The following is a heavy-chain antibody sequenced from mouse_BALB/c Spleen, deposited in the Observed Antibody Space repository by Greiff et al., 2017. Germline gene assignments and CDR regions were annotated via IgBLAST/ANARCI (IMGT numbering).Heavy chain of an antibody. Sequence: EVQVVESGGGLVQPGGSRKLSCAASGFTFSSFGMHWVRQAPEKGLEWVAYISSGSSTIYYADTVKGRFTISRDNPKNTLFLQMTSLRSEDTAMYYCARSGGNYVDAMDYWGQGTSVTVSS. V-gene: IGHV5-17*02. D-gene: IGHD2-1*01. CDR3: ARSGGNYVDAMDY. CDR2: ISSGSSTI. CDR1: GFTFSSFG. J-gene: IGHJ4*01.